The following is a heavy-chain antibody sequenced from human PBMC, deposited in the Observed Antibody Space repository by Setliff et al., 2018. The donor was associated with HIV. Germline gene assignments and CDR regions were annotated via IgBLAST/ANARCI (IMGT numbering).Heavy chain of an antibody. J-gene: IGHJ4*02. V-gene: IGHV3-43D*03. Sequence: PGGSLRLSCAASGFTFDDYAMHWVRQAPGRRLEWVSLISWDGTKTYYADSVQGRFTISRDNNKNSLFLELNSLRIEDTALYFCAKSTGSVLGTYYFDNWGQGTLVTVSS. CDR3: AKSTGSVLGTYYFDN. CDR2: ISWDGTKT. CDR1: GFTFDDYA. D-gene: IGHD3-10*01.